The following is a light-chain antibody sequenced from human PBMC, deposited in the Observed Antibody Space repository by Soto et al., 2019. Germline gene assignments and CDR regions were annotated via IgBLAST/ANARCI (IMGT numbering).Light chain of an antibody. Sequence: DIVMTQSPDSLAVSLGERATFNCKSSQTVLYSSNNQNYLAWYQQKPGQPPKLLIYWASTRESRVPDRFSGSGSGTDFTLTISSLQAEDVAVYYCQQYYSSPHTFGQGTKLEIK. V-gene: IGKV4-1*01. CDR3: QQYYSSPHT. CDR1: QTVLYSSNNQNY. CDR2: WAS. J-gene: IGKJ2*01.